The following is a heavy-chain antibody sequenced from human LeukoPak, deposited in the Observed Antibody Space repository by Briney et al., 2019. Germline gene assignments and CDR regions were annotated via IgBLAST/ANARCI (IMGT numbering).Heavy chain of an antibody. D-gene: IGHD2-15*01. CDR3: ARHIPYCSGGSCYSSYYYGMDV. J-gene: IGHJ6*02. CDR1: GGSISSYY. Sequence: SETLSLTCTVSGGSISSYYWSWIRQPPGKGLEWIGYIYYSGSTNYNPSLKSRVTISVDTSKNQFSLKLSSVTAADTAVYYCARHIPYCSGGSCYSSYYYGMDVWGQGTTVTVSS. V-gene: IGHV4-59*08. CDR2: IYYSGST.